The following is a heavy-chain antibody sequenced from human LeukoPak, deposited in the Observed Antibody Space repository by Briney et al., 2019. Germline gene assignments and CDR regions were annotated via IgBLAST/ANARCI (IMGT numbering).Heavy chain of an antibody. J-gene: IGHJ5*02. CDR1: GYTFSAYY. CDR2: INPNSGGT. V-gene: IGHV1-2*02. D-gene: IGHD5-18*01. CDR3: ARVTHTELSTWFDP. Sequence: ASVKVSCKASGYTFSAYYIHWVRQAPGQGPEWMGWINPNSGGTKYALQFQGRVTLTRDTSVSTAYMELSSLTSDDTAVYYCARVTHTELSTWFDPWGQGTLVTVSS.